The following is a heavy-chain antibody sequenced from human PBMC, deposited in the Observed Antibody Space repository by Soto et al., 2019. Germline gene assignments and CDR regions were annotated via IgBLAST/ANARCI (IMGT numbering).Heavy chain of an antibody. CDR1: GFTFSRQA. D-gene: IGHD2-15*01. J-gene: IGHJ4*02. V-gene: IGHV3-33*01. Sequence: QVQLVESGGGVVQPERSLRLSCAASGFTFSRQAMHWVRQAPGRGLAWVAVIWYHGIDKYYADSVKGRFTISRDNSKNTVYLQMNSLRGEDTAVYYCATGFLGLCTGGNCPLDYWGQGTLVNVS. CDR2: IWYHGIDK. CDR3: ATGFLGLCTGGNCPLDY.